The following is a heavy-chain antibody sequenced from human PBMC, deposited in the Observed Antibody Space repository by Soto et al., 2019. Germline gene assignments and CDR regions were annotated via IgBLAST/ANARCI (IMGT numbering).Heavy chain of an antibody. CDR2: INPSGGST. D-gene: IGHD2-15*01. CDR1: GYTFTSYY. Sequence: GASVKVSCKASGYTFTSYYMHWVRQAPGQGLEWMGIINPSGGSTSYAQKFQGRVTMTRDTSTSTVYMELSSLRSEDTAVYYCARSGGSCYSRGEDRKCDFAEINYYYYGMDVWGQGTTVTVSS. V-gene: IGHV1-46*01. CDR3: ARSGGSCYSRGEDRKCDFAEINYYYYGMDV. J-gene: IGHJ6*02.